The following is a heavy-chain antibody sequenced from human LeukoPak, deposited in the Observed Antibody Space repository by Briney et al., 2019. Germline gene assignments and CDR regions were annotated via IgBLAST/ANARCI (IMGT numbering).Heavy chain of an antibody. CDR1: GFTFSSYA. J-gene: IGHJ4*02. CDR3: ARDPTKLYYYDSSGSFDY. Sequence: GRSLRLSCAASGFTFSSYAMHWVRQAPGKGLEWVAVISYDGSNKYYADSVKGRFTISRDNSKNTLYLQMNSLRAEDTAVYYCARDPTKLYYYDSSGSFDYWGQGTLVTVSS. V-gene: IGHV3-30-3*01. D-gene: IGHD3-22*01. CDR2: ISYDGSNK.